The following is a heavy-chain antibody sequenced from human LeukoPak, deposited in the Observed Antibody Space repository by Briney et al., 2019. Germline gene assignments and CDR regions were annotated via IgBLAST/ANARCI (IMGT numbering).Heavy chain of an antibody. D-gene: IGHD6-13*01. J-gene: IGHJ5*02. CDR3: AKSIAAAGST. V-gene: IGHV3-30*18. Sequence: GGSLRLSCAASGFTFSSYGMHRVRQAPGKGLEWVAVISYDGSNKYYADSVKGRFTISRDNSKNTLYLQMNSLRAEDTAVYYCAKSIAAAGSTWGQGTLVTVSS. CDR2: ISYDGSNK. CDR1: GFTFSSYG.